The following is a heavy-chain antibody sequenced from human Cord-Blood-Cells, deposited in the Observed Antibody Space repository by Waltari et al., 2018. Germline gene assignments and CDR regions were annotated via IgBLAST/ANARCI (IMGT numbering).Heavy chain of an antibody. CDR1: GYSTSSGYY. D-gene: IGHD6-13*01. CDR2: IYHSGST. J-gene: IGHJ4*02. CDR3: ARLIAAAGTIDY. V-gene: IGHV4-38-2*01. Sequence: QVQLQESGPGLVKPSETLSLTCAVSGYSTSSGYYWGWIRQPPGKGLEWIGSIYHSGSTYYNPSLKSRVTISVDTSKNQFSLKLSSVTAADTAVYYCARLIAAAGTIDYWGQGTLVTVSS.